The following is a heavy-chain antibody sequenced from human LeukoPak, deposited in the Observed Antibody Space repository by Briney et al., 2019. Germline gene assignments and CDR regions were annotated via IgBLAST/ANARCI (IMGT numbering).Heavy chain of an antibody. D-gene: IGHD3-22*01. Sequence: ASVKVSCKVSGYTLTELSMHWVRQAPGKGLEWMGGFDPDDGETIYAQRFQGGVTMTEDTSTDTAYMELSSLRSEDTAVDYCATDSPIIDYYDSSGYPPPFDYWGQGTLVTVSS. CDR1: GYTLTELS. CDR2: FDPDDGET. CDR3: ATDSPIIDYYDSSGYPPPFDY. V-gene: IGHV1-24*01. J-gene: IGHJ4*02.